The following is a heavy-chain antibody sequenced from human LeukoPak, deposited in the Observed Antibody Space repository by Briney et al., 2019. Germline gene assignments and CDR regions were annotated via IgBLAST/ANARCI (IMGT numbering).Heavy chain of an antibody. V-gene: IGHV4-38-2*02. D-gene: IGHD3-22*01. J-gene: IGHJ4*02. Sequence: PSGTLSLTCTVSGYSISSGYYWGWIRQPPGKGLDWIGRIYHRGSPYSNPSLKSQFPISSDRPKNQFPLNLRFVTAADPPVYYCAMTYYYDSSTDYWGQGTLVTVSS. CDR1: GYSISSGYY. CDR3: AMTYYYDSSTDY. CDR2: IYHRGSP.